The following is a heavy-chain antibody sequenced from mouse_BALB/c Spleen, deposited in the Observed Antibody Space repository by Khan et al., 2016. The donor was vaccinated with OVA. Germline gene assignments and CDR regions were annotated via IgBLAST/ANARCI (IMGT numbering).Heavy chain of an antibody. CDR3: TIGNYPYYAMHY. V-gene: IGHV1S81*02. J-gene: IGHJ4*01. CDR1: GYTFTSYW. CDR2: INPNNGDT. Sequence: QVQLQQPGAELVKPGASVKLSCTASGYTFTSYWMHWVKLRPGQGFEWIGEINPNNGDTNYSEKFKSKATLTVDKSSSTAYMQCSSLTSDYSAVYYCTIGNYPYYAMHYWGQRTSVTVSS. D-gene: IGHD2-1*01.